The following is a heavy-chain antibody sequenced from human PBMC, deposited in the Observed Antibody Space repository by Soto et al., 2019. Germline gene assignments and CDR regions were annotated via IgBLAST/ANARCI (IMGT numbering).Heavy chain of an antibody. V-gene: IGHV4-39*01. J-gene: IGHJ4*02. Sequence: SETLSLTCTVSGGSISSSSYYWGWIRQPPGKGLEWIGSIYYSGSTYYNPSLKSRVTISVDTSKNQFSLKLSSVTAADTAVYYCARVLAARPSRDFDYWGQGTLVTVSS. CDR1: GGSISSSSYY. D-gene: IGHD6-6*01. CDR3: ARVLAARPSRDFDY. CDR2: IYYSGST.